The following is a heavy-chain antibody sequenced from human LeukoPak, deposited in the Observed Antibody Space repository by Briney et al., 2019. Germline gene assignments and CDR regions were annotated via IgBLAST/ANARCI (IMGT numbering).Heavy chain of an antibody. CDR3: ARLNPRIAAAGSRYNHYYYYMDV. V-gene: IGHV4-4*09. CDR1: GGSISSYY. Sequence: SETLSLTCPVPGGSISSYYWSWIRQPPGKGLEWIGYIYTSGSTNYNPSLKSRVTISVDTSKNQFSLKLSSVTAADTAVYYCARLNPRIAAAGSRYNHYYYYMDVWGKGTTVTVSS. J-gene: IGHJ6*03. D-gene: IGHD6-13*01. CDR2: IYTSGST.